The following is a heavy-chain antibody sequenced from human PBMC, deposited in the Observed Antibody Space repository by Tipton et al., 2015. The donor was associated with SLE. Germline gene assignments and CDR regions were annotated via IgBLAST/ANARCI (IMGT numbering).Heavy chain of an antibody. CDR3: ARGPGIERNYYYYYYMDV. D-gene: IGHD3-10*01. CDR2: INHSGST. V-gene: IGHV4-34*01. Sequence: TLSLTCAVYGGSFSGYYWSWIRQTPGKGLEWIGEINHSGSTNYNPSLKSRVTISVDTSKNQFSLKLGSVTAADTAMYYCARGPGIERNYYYYYYMDVWGKGTTLTVSS. J-gene: IGHJ6*03. CDR1: GGSFSGYY.